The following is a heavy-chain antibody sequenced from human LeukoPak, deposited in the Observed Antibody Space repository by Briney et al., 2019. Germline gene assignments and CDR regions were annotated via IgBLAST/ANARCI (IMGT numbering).Heavy chain of an antibody. J-gene: IGHJ6*03. Sequence: GGSLRLSCAASGFTFSSYWMSWVRQAPGKGLEWVANIKQDGSEKYYVDSVKGRFTISRDNDKNSLYLQMNSLRAEDTAVYYCARRNRAAAGTRSAYYYYYMDVWGKGTTVTASS. V-gene: IGHV3-7*01. CDR3: ARRNRAAAGTRSAYYYYYMDV. D-gene: IGHD6-13*01. CDR2: IKQDGSEK. CDR1: GFTFSSYW.